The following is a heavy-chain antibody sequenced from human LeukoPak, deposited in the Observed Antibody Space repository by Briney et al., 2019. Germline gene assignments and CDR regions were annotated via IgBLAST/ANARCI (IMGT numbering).Heavy chain of an antibody. J-gene: IGHJ6*03. D-gene: IGHD1-1*01. V-gene: IGHV3-7*03. CDR3: AKGAVESLDYYFYMEV. CDR2: IKQDGSEK. Sequence: QTGGSLRLSCAASGFTFSSYWMSWVRQAPGKGLEWVANIKQDGSEKYYVDSVKGRFIISRDNSKNMLYIQMNSLRAEDTAVYYCAKGAVESLDYYFYMEVWGKGTTVTVSS. CDR1: GFTFSSYW.